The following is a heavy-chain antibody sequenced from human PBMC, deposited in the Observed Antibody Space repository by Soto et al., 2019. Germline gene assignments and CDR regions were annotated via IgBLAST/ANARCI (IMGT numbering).Heavy chain of an antibody. V-gene: IGHV3-23*01. CDR3: AKSKGYTVTNYYFDY. CDR2: ISGTGGST. CDR1: GFTFNNYA. J-gene: IGHJ4*01. Sequence: GGSLRLSCAASGFTFNNYAMNWVRQAPGKGLEWVATISGTGGSTYYADSVKGRFTISRDNSKNTLYLQMNSLRVEDTAVYYCAKSKGYTVTNYYFDYWGHGALVTVSS. D-gene: IGHD4-17*01.